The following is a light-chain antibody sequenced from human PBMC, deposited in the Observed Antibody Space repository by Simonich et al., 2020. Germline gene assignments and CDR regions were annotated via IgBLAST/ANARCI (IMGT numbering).Light chain of an antibody. CDR3: QQSYSTPYT. CDR2: AAS. CDR1: QSTSSY. J-gene: IGKJ2*01. V-gene: IGKV1-39*01. Sequence: DIQMTQSPSSLSASVGDRVTITCRASQSTSSYLNWYQQKPGKAPKLLIYAASSLQSGVPSRFRGSGSGTDFTLTISSLQTEDFATYYCQQSYSTPYTFGQGTKLEIK.